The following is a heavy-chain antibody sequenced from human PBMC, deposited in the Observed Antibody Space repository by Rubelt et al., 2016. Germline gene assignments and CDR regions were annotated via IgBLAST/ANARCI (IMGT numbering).Heavy chain of an antibody. CDR1: GFTFSSYA. V-gene: IGHV3-30*02. CDR3: AKGGNVVVTARLYYFDY. J-gene: IGHJ4*02. D-gene: IGHD2-21*02. CDR2: IRYDGSNK. Sequence: QVQLVESGGGVVQPGRSLRLSCAASGFTFSSYAMHWVRQAPGKGLEWVAVIRYDGSNKYYADSVKGRFTSSRDNSKNTLYLQMNSLRAEDTAVYYCAKGGNVVVTARLYYFDYWGQGTLVTVSS.